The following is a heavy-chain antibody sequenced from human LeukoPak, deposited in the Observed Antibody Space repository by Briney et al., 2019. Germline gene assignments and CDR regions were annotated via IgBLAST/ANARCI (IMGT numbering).Heavy chain of an antibody. J-gene: IGHJ6*03. D-gene: IGHD2-2*01. CDR2: ISSSDTTV. CDR1: GFAFSDFS. CDR3: ARDLGWSSSTSCYGACYYYYMDV. V-gene: IGHV3-11*04. Sequence: PGGSLRLSCVASGFAFSDFSMSWIRLAPGKGLEWVSYISSSDTTVYYADSVKGRFTISRDNSKNTLYLQMNSLRAEDTAVYYCARDLGWSSSTSCYGACYYYYMDVWGKGTTVTVSS.